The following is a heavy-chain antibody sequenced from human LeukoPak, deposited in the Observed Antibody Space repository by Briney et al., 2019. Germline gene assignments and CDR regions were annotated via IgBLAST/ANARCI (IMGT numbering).Heavy chain of an antibody. CDR1: GGSISNTNW. D-gene: IGHD6-19*01. CDR2: INHSGST. V-gene: IGHV4-4*02. CDR3: ARGPGVAGMTGGDY. Sequence: SGTLSLTCGVSGGSISNTNWWTWVRQPPGKGLEWIGEINHSGSTNYNPSLKSRVTISVDTSKNQFSLKLSSVTAADTAVYYCARGPGVAGMTGGDYWGQGTLVTVSS. J-gene: IGHJ4*02.